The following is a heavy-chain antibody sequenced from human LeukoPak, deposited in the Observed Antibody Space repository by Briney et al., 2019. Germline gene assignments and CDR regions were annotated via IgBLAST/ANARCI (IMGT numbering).Heavy chain of an antibody. D-gene: IGHD3-3*01. Sequence: GGSLRLSCAASGFTFSSYAMHWVRQAPGKGLEWVSAISGSGGSTYYADSVKGRFTISRDNSKNTLYLQMNSLRAEDTAVYYCARKGGVIEYSPFDIWGQGTMVTVSS. CDR1: GFTFSSYA. CDR2: ISGSGGST. J-gene: IGHJ3*02. CDR3: ARKGGVIEYSPFDI. V-gene: IGHV3-23*01.